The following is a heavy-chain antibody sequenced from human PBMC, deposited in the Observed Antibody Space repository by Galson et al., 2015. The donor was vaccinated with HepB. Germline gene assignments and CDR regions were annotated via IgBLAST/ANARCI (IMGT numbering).Heavy chain of an antibody. J-gene: IGHJ5*02. CDR2: IWYDGSNK. Sequence: SLRLSCAASGFTFSSYGMHWVRQAPGKGLEWVAVIWYDGSNKYYADSVKGRLTISRDNSKNTLYLQMSSLRAEDTAVYYCAREGTTIFGVVDNWFDPWGQGTLVTVSS. CDR1: GFTFSSYG. D-gene: IGHD3-3*01. V-gene: IGHV3-33*01. CDR3: AREGTTIFGVVDNWFDP.